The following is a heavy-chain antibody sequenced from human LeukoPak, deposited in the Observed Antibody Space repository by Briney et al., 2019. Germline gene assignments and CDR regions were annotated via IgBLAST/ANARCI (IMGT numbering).Heavy chain of an antibody. CDR3: ARGQWLVPYHFDY. CDR1: GGSISSYY. J-gene: IGHJ4*02. Sequence: SETLSLTCTVSGGSISSYYWSWIRQPPGKGLEWIGYIYYSGSTNYNPSLKSRVTISVDTSKNQFSLKLSSVTAADTAVYYCARGQWLVPYHFDYWGQGTLVTVSS. D-gene: IGHD6-19*01. CDR2: IYYSGST. V-gene: IGHV4-59*12.